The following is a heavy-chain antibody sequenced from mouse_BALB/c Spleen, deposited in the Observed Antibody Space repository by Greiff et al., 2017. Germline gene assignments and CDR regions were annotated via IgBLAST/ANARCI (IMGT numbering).Heavy chain of an antibody. CDR3: ARLGGYPYYFDY. Sequence: EVKLQESGPGLVKPSQSLSLTCTVTGYSITSDYAWNWIRQFPGNKLEWMGYISYSGSTSYNPSLKSRISITRDTSKNQFFLQLNSVTTEDTATYYCARLGGYPYYFDYWGQGTTLTVSS. V-gene: IGHV3-2*02. J-gene: IGHJ2*01. D-gene: IGHD2-2*01. CDR2: ISYSGST. CDR1: GYSITSDYA.